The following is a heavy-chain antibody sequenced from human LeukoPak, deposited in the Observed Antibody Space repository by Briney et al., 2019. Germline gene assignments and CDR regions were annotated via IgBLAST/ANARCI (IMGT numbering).Heavy chain of an antibody. J-gene: IGHJ5*02. CDR1: GFTFSSYW. D-gene: IGHD4-17*01. V-gene: IGHV3-74*01. Sequence: GGSLRLSCAASGFTFSSYWMHWVRQAPGKGLVWVSRINSDGSSTSYADSVKGRLTISRDNAKNTLYLQMNSLRAEDTAVYYCARSYGDYRYNWFDPWGQGTLVTVSS. CDR3: ARSYGDYRYNWFDP. CDR2: INSDGSST.